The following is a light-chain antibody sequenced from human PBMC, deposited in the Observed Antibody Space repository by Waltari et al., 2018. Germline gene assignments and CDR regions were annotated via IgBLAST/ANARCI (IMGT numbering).Light chain of an antibody. Sequence: DIVMTQSPDSLAVSLGERATINCKSSQSVISSFNNKNYLTWFQPKAGEPPKLLIYWASTRESGVPDRFSGSGSGTDFTLTISGLQAEDVAVYYCQQYSATPPTFGQGTKVEIK. CDR2: WAS. V-gene: IGKV4-1*01. J-gene: IGKJ1*01. CDR1: QSVISSFNNKNY. CDR3: QQYSATPPT.